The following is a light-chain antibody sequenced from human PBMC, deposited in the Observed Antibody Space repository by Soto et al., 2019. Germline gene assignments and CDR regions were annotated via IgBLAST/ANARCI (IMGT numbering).Light chain of an antibody. V-gene: IGLV1-44*01. CDR2: TDN. Sequence: QSVLVQPPSASGTPGQRVTISCSGSSSNIGKNTVHWFQQLPGAAPQLLISTDNQRPSGVPDRVSGSKSGASGSLAISGLQSEDEADYYCAAWDSSLNGHVFGTGTKLTVL. CDR1: SSNIGKNT. CDR3: AAWDSSLNGHV. J-gene: IGLJ1*01.